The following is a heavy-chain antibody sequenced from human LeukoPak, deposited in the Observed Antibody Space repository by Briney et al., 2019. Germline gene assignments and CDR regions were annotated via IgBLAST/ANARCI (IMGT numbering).Heavy chain of an antibody. V-gene: IGHV3-21*01. Sequence: GGSLRLSCAASGFTFSSYSMNWVRQAPGKGLEWVSSISSSSSYIYYADSVEGRFTITRDNAKNSLYLQMNSLRAEDTAVYYCARKWLYYYDSSGYYYGSEYFQHWGQGTLVTVSS. CDR1: GFTFSSYS. J-gene: IGHJ1*01. CDR3: ARKWLYYYDSSGYYYGSEYFQH. CDR2: ISSSSSYI. D-gene: IGHD3-22*01.